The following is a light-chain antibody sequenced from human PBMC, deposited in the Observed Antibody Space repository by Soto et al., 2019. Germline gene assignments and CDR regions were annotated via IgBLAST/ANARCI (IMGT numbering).Light chain of an antibody. V-gene: IGKV1-39*01. CDR2: AAS. J-gene: IGKJ4*01. CDR3: QQSYSTRLT. CDR1: QNIKNY. Sequence: DLQMTQSPFSLYASVGDRVTISCRPSQNIKNYLNWYQQRPGKAPKLLIFAASTLQSGVPSRFSGSGSGTDFTLTISSLQPEDFATYYCQQSYSTRLTFGGGTKVEI.